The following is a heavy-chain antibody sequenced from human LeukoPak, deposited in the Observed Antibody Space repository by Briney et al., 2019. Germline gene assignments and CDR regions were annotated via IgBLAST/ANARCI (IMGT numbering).Heavy chain of an antibody. CDR3: ARDFGDYLHFDY. V-gene: IGHV3-30*02. CDR1: GFTFSSYG. D-gene: IGHD4-17*01. J-gene: IGHJ4*02. CDR2: IRYDGSNK. Sequence: GGSLRLSCAASGFTFSSYGMHWVRQAPGKGLEGVAFIRYDGSNKYYADSVKGRFTISRDNSKNTLYLQMNSLRAEDTAVYYCARDFGDYLHFDYWGQGTLVTVSS.